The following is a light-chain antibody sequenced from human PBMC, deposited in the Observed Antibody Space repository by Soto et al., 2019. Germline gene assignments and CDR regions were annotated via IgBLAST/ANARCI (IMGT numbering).Light chain of an antibody. CDR2: GVS. Sequence: QSALTQPPSASGSPGQSVTISCTGTSSDVGGYNYVSWYQQHPGKAPKLMIYGVSKRPSGVPDRFSGSKSGNTASLTVSGLQAEDEADYYCSSYAGSNNGEVFGTGTKVTVL. CDR3: SSYAGSNNGEV. CDR1: SSDVGGYNY. J-gene: IGLJ1*01. V-gene: IGLV2-8*01.